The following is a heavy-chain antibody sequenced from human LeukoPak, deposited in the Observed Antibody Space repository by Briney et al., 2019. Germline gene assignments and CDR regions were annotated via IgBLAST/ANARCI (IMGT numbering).Heavy chain of an antibody. D-gene: IGHD2-8*01. CDR3: AKDTSIGKYCTNGVCSPFDY. V-gene: IGHV3-23*01. CDR1: GFTFSSYA. Sequence: GGSLRLSCARSGFTFSSYARSWVRQAPGQGLEWVSVISDSGDYTSYADSVRGRFTISRDNSRNTLYLQMISLRPEDTAVYYCAKDTSIGKYCTNGVCSPFDYWGKGTLVTVSS. CDR2: ISDSGDYT. J-gene: IGHJ4*02.